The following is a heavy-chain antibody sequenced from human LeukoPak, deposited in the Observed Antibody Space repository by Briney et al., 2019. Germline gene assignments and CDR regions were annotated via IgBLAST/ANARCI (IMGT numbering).Heavy chain of an antibody. CDR2: INSDGSWT. CDR3: VSFYETY. D-gene: IGHD2/OR15-2a*01. J-gene: IGHJ4*02. V-gene: IGHV3-74*01. CDR1: GFIFNTYW. Sequence: GGSLRLSCAASGFIFNTYWMTWVRQVPGKGLVWVSHINSDGSWTSYADSVKGRFTISKDNAKNTVYLQMNSLRAEDTAVYYCVSFYETYWGRGTLVTVSS.